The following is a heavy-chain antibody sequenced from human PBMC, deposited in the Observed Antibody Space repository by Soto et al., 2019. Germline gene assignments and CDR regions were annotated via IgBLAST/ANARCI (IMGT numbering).Heavy chain of an antibody. J-gene: IGHJ4*02. V-gene: IGHV4-59*08. CDR3: ARHRNYDFWSGYYTTLDY. CDR1: GGSISSYY. D-gene: IGHD3-3*01. Sequence: SETLSLTCTVSGGSISSYYWSWIRQPPGKGLEWIGYIYYSGSTNYNPSLKSRVTISVDTSKNQFSLKLSSVTAADTAVYYCARHRNYDFWSGYYTTLDYWGQGTLVTVSS. CDR2: IYYSGST.